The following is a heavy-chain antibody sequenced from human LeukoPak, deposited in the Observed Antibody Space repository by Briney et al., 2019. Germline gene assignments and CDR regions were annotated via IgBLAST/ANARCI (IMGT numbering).Heavy chain of an antibody. CDR3: SRAHSYSSGWSGYSDY. CDR2: ISAYNGNT. CDR1: GYTFTSYG. V-gene: IGHV1-18*01. D-gene: IGHD6-19*01. J-gene: IGHJ4*02. Sequence: ASVGVSCKASGYTFTSYGISWVRQAPGQGLEWMGWISAYNGNTNYAQKLQGRVTMTTDTSTSTAYMELRSLRSDDTAVYYCSRAHSYSSGWSGYSDYWGQGTLVTVCS.